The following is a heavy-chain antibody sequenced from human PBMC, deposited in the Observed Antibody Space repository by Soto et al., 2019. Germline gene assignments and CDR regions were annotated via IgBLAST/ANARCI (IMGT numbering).Heavy chain of an antibody. V-gene: IGHV3-64*01. CDR3: ARRGYGLYFDY. CDR1: GFTFSSYA. J-gene: IGHJ4*02. D-gene: IGHD3-10*01. CDR2: MSGNGGST. Sequence: EVQLVESGGGLVQPGGSLRLSCAASGFTFSSYAMHWVRQAPGKGLEYVAAMSGNGGSTYYANSGKGRFTISRDNSKHTLYLQMGSLRAEDMAVYDCARRGYGLYFDYWGQGTLVTVSS.